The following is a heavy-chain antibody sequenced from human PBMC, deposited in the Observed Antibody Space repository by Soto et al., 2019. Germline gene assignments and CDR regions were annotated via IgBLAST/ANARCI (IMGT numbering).Heavy chain of an antibody. CDR2: IYYSGST. CDR1: GGSISSYY. V-gene: IGHV4-59*01. D-gene: IGHD5-12*01. Sequence: LSLTCTVSGGSISSYYWSWIRQPPGKGLEWIGYIYYSGSTNYNPSLKSRVTISVDTSKNQFSLKLSSVTAADTAVYYCASTRDGYNAYDYWGQGTLVTVSS. CDR3: ASTRDGYNAYDY. J-gene: IGHJ4*02.